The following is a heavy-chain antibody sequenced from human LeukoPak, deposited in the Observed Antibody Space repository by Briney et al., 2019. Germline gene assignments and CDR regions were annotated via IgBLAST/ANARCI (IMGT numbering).Heavy chain of an antibody. CDR2: IIPIFGTA. J-gene: IGHJ4*02. V-gene: IGHV1-69*13. D-gene: IGHD4-11*01. CDR3: ARQDNTVTTGFDY. CDR1: GGTFSSYA. Sequence: ASVKVSCKASGGTFSSYAISWVRQAPGQGLEWMGGIIPIFGTANYAQKFQGRVTITADESRSTAYMELSSLRSEDTAVYYCARQDNTVTTGFDYWGQGTLVTVSS.